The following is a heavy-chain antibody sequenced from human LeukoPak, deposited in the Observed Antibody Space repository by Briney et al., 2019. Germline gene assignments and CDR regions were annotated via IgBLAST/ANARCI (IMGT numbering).Heavy chain of an antibody. CDR1: GGTFSSYT. V-gene: IGHV1-69*10. Sequence: SVKASCKASGGTFSSYTISWVRQAPGQGLEWMGGVIPILGIANYAQKFQGRVTITADKSTSTAYMELSSLRSEDTAVYYCARGSAYYYDSSGYYYGYFQHWGQGTLVTVSS. CDR3: ARGSAYYYDSSGYYYGYFQH. D-gene: IGHD3-22*01. J-gene: IGHJ1*01. CDR2: VIPILGIA.